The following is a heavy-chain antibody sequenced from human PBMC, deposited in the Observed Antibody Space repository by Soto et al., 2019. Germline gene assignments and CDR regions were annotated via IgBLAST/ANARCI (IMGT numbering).Heavy chain of an antibody. V-gene: IGHV4-30-4*01. D-gene: IGHD4-17*01. J-gene: IGHJ5*02. CDR3: ARAKGLLTVTTSWFDP. CDR2: IYYSGST. CDR1: GGSISSGDYY. Sequence: QVQLQESGPGLVKPSQTLSLTCIVSGGSISSGDYYWSWVRQPPGKGLEWIGYIYYSGSTYYNPSLKSRVTISADTPKNQFSLKLSSVTAADTAVYYCARAKGLLTVTTSWFDPWGQGTLVTVSS.